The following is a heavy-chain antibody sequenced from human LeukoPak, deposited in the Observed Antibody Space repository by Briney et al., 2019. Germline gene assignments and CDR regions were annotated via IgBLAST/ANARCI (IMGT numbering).Heavy chain of an antibody. CDR1: GFTFSSYA. D-gene: IGHD6-19*01. V-gene: IGHV3-30*04. J-gene: IGHJ5*02. CDR2: ISYDGSNK. Sequence: GRSLRLSCAASGFTFSSYAMHWVRQAPGKGLEWVAVISYDGSNKYYADSVKGRFTISRDNSKNTLYLQMNSLRAEDTAVYYCARNRSIAVAGTHFDPWGQGTLVTVSS. CDR3: ARNRSIAVAGTHFDP.